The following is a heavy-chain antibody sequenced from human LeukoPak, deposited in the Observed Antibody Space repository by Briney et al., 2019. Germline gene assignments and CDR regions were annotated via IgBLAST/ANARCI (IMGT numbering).Heavy chain of an antibody. CDR1: GFTFSSYS. V-gene: IGHV3-21*01. CDR2: ISSSSSYI. Sequence: GGSLRLSCAASGFTFSSYSMNWVRQAPGKGLECVSSISSSSSYIYYADSVKGRFTISRDNAKNSLYLQMNSLRAEDTAMYYCANYCSGGSCNGGYWGQGTLVTVPS. D-gene: IGHD2-15*01. CDR3: ANYCSGGSCNGGY. J-gene: IGHJ4*02.